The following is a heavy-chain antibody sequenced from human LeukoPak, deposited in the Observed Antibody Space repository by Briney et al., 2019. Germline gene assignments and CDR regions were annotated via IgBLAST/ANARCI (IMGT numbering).Heavy chain of an antibody. V-gene: IGHV4-59*01. CDR1: GGSISGYY. J-gene: IGHJ5*02. Sequence: SETLSLTCTVSGGSISGYYWSWIRQPPGKGLEWIGYIYYSGSTNYNPSLKSRVTISVDTSKNQFSLKLSSVTAADTAVYYCARGCSAGTPHNWFDPWGQGTLITVSS. CDR3: ARGCSAGTPHNWFDP. D-gene: IGHD6-13*01. CDR2: IYYSGST.